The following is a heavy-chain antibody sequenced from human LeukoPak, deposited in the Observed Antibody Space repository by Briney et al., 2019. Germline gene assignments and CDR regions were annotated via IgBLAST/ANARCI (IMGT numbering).Heavy chain of an antibody. CDR2: ISDSDDTT. CDR1: GFTFSGYA. J-gene: IGHJ4*02. CDR3: SRDRSGSYY. D-gene: IGHD1-26*01. Sequence: GGSLRLSCAASGFTFSGYALTWVRQAPGKGLEWVSTISDSDDTTLYAESVKGRFTISRDNSKNTLYLHMNSLRAEDTATYHCSRDRSGSYYWGQGILVAVSS. V-gene: IGHV3-23*01.